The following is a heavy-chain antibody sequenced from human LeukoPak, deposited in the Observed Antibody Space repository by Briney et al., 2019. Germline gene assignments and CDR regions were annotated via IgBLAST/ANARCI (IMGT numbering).Heavy chain of an antibody. CDR3: ARPLSRGDIVVVVAAWEGFDY. Sequence: GRSLRLSCAASGFTFSSYAMHWVRQAPGKGLEWVAVISYDGSNKCYADSVKGRFTISRDNSKNTLYLQMNSLRAEDTAVYYCARPLSRGDIVVVVAAWEGFDYWGQGTLVTVSS. J-gene: IGHJ4*02. CDR2: ISYDGSNK. D-gene: IGHD2-15*01. V-gene: IGHV3-30*04. CDR1: GFTFSSYA.